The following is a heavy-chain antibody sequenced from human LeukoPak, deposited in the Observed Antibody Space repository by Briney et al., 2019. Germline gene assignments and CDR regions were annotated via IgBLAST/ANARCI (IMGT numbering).Heavy chain of an antibody. CDR2: IYPSDSET. D-gene: IGHD2-15*01. Sequence: PGESLKISCKGSGYRFSSYWIGWVRQMPGKGLEWMGIIYPSDSETRYSPSFQGQVTISADKSISTAYLQWSSLKASDTAMYYCVRALGYCSSGSCYYYDYWGQGTLVTVSS. V-gene: IGHV5-51*01. CDR1: GYRFSSYW. CDR3: VRALGYCSSGSCYYYDY. J-gene: IGHJ4*02.